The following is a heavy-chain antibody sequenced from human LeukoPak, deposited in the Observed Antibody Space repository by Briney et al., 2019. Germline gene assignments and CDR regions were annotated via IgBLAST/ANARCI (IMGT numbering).Heavy chain of an antibody. Sequence: SETLSLTCAVYGGSFSGYYWSWIRQPPGKGLEWIGEINHSGSTNYNPSLKSRVTISVDTSKNQFSLKLSSVTAADTAVYYCARALYSSSWYVYWGPGTLVTVSS. D-gene: IGHD6-13*01. CDR3: ARALYSSSWYVY. J-gene: IGHJ4*02. CDR2: INHSGST. CDR1: GGSFSGYY. V-gene: IGHV4-34*01.